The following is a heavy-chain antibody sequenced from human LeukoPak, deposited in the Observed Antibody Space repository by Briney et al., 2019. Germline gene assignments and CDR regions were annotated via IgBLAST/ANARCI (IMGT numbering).Heavy chain of an antibody. J-gene: IGHJ4*02. V-gene: IGHV3-30*02. CDR2: IRYDGSNK. CDR3: AKRNTMVRGGPSFDY. CDR1: GFIFSNYG. Sequence: AGGSLRLSCAASGFIFSNYGMHWVRQAPGKGLEWVAFIRYDGSNKYYADSVKGRFTVSRDNSKNTLYLQMNSLRPEDTAIYYCAKRNTMVRGGPSFDYWGQGILVTVSS. D-gene: IGHD3-10*01.